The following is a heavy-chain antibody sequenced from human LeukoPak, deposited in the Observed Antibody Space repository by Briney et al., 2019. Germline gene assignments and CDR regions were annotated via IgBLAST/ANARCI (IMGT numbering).Heavy chain of an antibody. Sequence: ASVKVSCKASGYSFTGYYMHRVRQAPGQGLEWMGWINPNSGGTNYAQKFQGRVTMTRDTPISTAYMELSRLISDDTAVYFCARDLLKPNLRLDYWGQGTLVTVSS. CDR2: INPNSGGT. CDR1: GYSFTGYY. V-gene: IGHV1-2*02. J-gene: IGHJ4*02. D-gene: IGHD3-9*01. CDR3: ARDLLKPNLRLDY.